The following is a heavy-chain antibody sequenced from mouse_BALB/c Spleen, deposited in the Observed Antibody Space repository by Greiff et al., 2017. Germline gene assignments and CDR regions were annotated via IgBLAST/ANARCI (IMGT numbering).Heavy chain of an antibody. Sequence: QVQLQQSGPELVKPGASVKISCKASGYAFSSSWMNWVKQRPGQGLEWIGYINPSTGYTEYNQKFKDKATLTADKSSSTAYMQLSSLTSEDSAVYYCARRRYGNYFDYWGQGTTLTVSS. CDR2: INPSTGYT. V-gene: IGHV1S26*01. J-gene: IGHJ2*01. CDR1: GYAFSSSW. D-gene: IGHD2-10*02. CDR3: ARRRYGNYFDY.